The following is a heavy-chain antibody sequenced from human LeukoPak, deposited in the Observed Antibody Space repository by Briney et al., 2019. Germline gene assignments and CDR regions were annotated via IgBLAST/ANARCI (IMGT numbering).Heavy chain of an antibody. CDR2: INHSGST. D-gene: IGHD3-22*01. V-gene: IGHV4-34*01. CDR3: ARGFPFDYYDSSGYRPSDDAFDI. CDR1: GGSFSGYY. Sequence: ASETLSLTCAVYGGSFSGYYWSWIRQPPGKGLEWIGEINHSGSTNYNPSLKSRVTISVDTSKNQFSLKLSSVTAADTAVYYCARGFPFDYYDSSGYRPSDDAFDIWGQGTMVTVSS. J-gene: IGHJ3*02.